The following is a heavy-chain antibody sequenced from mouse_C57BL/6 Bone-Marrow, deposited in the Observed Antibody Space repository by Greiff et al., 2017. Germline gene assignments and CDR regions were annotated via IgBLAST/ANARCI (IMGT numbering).Heavy chain of an antibody. Sequence: QVQLQQPGAELVKPGASVKLSCKASGYTFTSYWMQWVKQRPGQGLEWIGEIDPSDSYTNYNQKFQGKATLTVDTSSSTAYMQLSSLTSEDSAVYYCASGYYGIAMDYWGQGTSVTVSS. CDR1: GYTFTSYW. CDR3: ASGYYGIAMDY. D-gene: IGHD2-3*01. V-gene: IGHV1-50*01. CDR2: IDPSDSYT. J-gene: IGHJ4*01.